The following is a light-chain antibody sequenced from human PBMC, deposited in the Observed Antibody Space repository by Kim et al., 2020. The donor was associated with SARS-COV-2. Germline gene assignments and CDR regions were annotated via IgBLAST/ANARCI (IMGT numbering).Light chain of an antibody. CDR1: KLGDKY. CDR2: QDT. Sequence: SYELTQPPSVSVSPGQTASITCSGDKLGDKYACWYQQKPGQSPVLVIYQDTKRPSGIPERFSGSNSGNTATLTISGTQAMDEADYYCQARDSNIVIFGGGTQLTVL. V-gene: IGLV3-1*01. J-gene: IGLJ2*01. CDR3: QARDSNIVI.